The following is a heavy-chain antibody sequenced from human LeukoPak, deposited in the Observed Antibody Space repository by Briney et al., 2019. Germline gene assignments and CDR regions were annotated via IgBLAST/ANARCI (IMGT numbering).Heavy chain of an antibody. CDR2: INPSGGST. Sequence: ASVKVSCKASGYTFTSYYIHWVRQAPGQGREWMGIINPSGGSTNYAQKFQGRVTMTTDTSTSTVYMELSSLRSEDTAMYYCAKWTTTYLDYWGQGTLVTVSS. D-gene: IGHD1-1*01. J-gene: IGHJ4*02. CDR1: GYTFTSYY. V-gene: IGHV1-46*01. CDR3: AKWTTTYLDY.